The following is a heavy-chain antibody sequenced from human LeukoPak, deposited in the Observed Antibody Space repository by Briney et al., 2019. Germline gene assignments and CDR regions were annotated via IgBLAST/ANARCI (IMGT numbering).Heavy chain of an antibody. CDR1: GGSISSSYYY. J-gene: IGHJ4*02. Sequence: SETLSLTCTVSGGSISSSYYYWSWIRQPPGKGLEWIGEINHGGSTNYNPSLKSRVTISVDTSKNQFSLKLSSVTAADTAVYYCARESQFWSGYYAYWGQGTLVTVSS. CDR3: ARESQFWSGYYAY. V-gene: IGHV4-39*07. CDR2: INHGGST. D-gene: IGHD3-3*01.